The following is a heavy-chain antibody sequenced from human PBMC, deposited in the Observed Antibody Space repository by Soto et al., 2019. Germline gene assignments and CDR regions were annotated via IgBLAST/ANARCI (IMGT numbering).Heavy chain of an antibody. V-gene: IGHV3-48*03. J-gene: IGHJ4*02. Sequence: EVQLVESGGGLVQPGGSLRLSCAASGFTFSSYEMNWVRQAPGKGLEWVSYISSSGSTIYYADSVKGRFTISRDNAKNSLYLQMNSLRAEDTAVYYCARDPVWYYDSSGPGAYWGQGTLVTVSS. CDR1: GFTFSSYE. D-gene: IGHD3-22*01. CDR2: ISSSGSTI. CDR3: ARDPVWYYDSSGPGAY.